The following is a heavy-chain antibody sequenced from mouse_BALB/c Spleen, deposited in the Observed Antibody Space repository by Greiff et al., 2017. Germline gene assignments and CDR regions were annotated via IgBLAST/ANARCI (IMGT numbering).Heavy chain of an antibody. V-gene: IGHV3-2*02. CDR2: ISYSGST. J-gene: IGHJ2*01. D-gene: IGHD2-4*01. CDR3: ARRAFYYDYFFDY. Sequence: EVKLQESGPGLVKPSQSLSLTCTVTGYSITSDYAWNWIRQFPGNKLEWMGYISYSGSTSYNPSLKSRISITRDTSKNQFFLQLNSVTTEDTATYYCARRAFYYDYFFDYWGQGTTLTVSS. CDR1: GYSITSDYA.